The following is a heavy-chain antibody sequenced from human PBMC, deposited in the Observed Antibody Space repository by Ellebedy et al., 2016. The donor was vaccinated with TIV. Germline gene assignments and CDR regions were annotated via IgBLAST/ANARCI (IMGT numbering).Heavy chain of an antibody. CDR2: ISVHGTYA. D-gene: IGHD2-2*01. J-gene: IGHJ4*02. CDR1: GFTFGTSW. CDR3: AKGGYCDSASCRYLDY. V-gene: IGHV3-74*01. Sequence: GESLKISCAASGFTFGTSWMYWVRQAPGKGLVWVSRISVHGTYATYADSVKGRFTISRDDAKNTLYLQMNSLRAGDTAVYYCAKGGYCDSASCRYLDYWGQGTLVTVSS.